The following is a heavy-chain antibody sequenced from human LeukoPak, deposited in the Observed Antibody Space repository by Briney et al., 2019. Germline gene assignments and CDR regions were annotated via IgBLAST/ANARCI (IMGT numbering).Heavy chain of an antibody. D-gene: IGHD6-19*01. J-gene: IGHJ4*02. Sequence: AAVKVSCKASGYTFTSYGISWVRQAPGQGLEWMGWISAYNGNTNYAQKLQGRVTMTTETSTSTAYMELRSLRSDDTAVYYCARAPWKPVAGTNFDYWGQGTRVTVSS. CDR2: ISAYNGNT. CDR3: ARAPWKPVAGTNFDY. V-gene: IGHV1-18*01. CDR1: GYTFTSYG.